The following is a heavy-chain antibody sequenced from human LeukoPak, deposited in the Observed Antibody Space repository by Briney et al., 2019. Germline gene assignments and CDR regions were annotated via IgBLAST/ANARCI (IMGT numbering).Heavy chain of an antibody. J-gene: IGHJ4*02. CDR1: GGSISSYY. CDR3: ARHRGGSYYVFEY. Sequence: TPSGTLSLTCTVSGGSISSYYWSWIRQPAGKGLEWIGRIYTSGSTNYNPSLRSRVTISVDTSKNQFSLKLSSVTAADTAVYYCARHRGGSYYVFEYWGQGTVVTVSP. CDR2: IYTSGST. D-gene: IGHD1-26*01. V-gene: IGHV4-4*07.